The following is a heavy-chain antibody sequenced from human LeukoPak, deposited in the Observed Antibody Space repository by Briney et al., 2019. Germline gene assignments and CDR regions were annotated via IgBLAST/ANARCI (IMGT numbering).Heavy chain of an antibody. CDR1: GFTFSSYS. Sequence: GPSLRLSCAASGFTFSSYSMNWVRQAPGKGLEWVSSISSSSSYIYYADSAKGRFTISRDNAKNSLYLQMNSLRAEDTAVYYCARDKGRYCSSTSCSHNWFDPWGQGTLVTVSS. V-gene: IGHV3-21*01. CDR2: ISSSSSYI. D-gene: IGHD2-2*01. J-gene: IGHJ5*02. CDR3: ARDKGRYCSSTSCSHNWFDP.